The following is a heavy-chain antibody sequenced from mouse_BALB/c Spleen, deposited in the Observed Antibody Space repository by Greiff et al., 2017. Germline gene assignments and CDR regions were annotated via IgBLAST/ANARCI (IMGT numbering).Heavy chain of an antibody. Sequence: EVQLQQSGAELVRSGASVKLSCTASGFNIKDYYMHWVKQRPEQGLEWIGWIDPENGVTEYAPKFQGKATMTADTSSNTAYLQLSSLTSEDTAVYYCNAGQLGAWFAYWGQGTLVTVSA. CDR2: IDPENGVT. J-gene: IGHJ3*01. V-gene: IGHV14-4*02. CDR1: GFNIKDYY. D-gene: IGHD3-2*01. CDR3: NAGQLGAWFAY.